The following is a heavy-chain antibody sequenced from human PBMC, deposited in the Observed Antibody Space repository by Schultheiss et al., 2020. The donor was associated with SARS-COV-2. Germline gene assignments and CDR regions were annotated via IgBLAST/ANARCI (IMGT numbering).Heavy chain of an antibody. V-gene: IGHV1-8*01. CDR3: ARCGGNPGFCGMDV. CDR1: GYTFTSYD. D-gene: IGHD4-23*01. Sequence: ASVKISCKASGYTFTSYDINWVRQATGQGLEWMGWMNPNSGNTGYAQKFQGRVTMTRNTSISTAYMELSSLRSEDTAVYYCARCGGNPGFCGMDVWGQGTTVTVSS. CDR2: MNPNSGNT. J-gene: IGHJ6*02.